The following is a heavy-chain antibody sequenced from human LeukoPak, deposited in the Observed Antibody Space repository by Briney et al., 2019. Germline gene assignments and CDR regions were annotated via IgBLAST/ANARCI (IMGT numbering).Heavy chain of an antibody. Sequence: MPGGSLRLSCAASGFTFSDYNMGWMRQAPGKGLEWVSYTRNSDNNMFYADSVKGRFTISRDNAKYSVYLQMNSLRAEDTAVYYCARRIAGDGSHAFDIWGQGTVVTVSS. CDR2: TRNSDNNM. CDR1: GFTFSDYN. D-gene: IGHD6-19*01. CDR3: ARRIAGDGSHAFDI. V-gene: IGHV3-11*01. J-gene: IGHJ3*02.